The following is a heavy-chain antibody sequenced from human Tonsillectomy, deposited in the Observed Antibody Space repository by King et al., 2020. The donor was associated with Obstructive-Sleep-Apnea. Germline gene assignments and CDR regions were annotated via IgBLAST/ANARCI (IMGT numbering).Heavy chain of an antibody. CDR3: AKEKGWLVEEAGMDY. V-gene: IGHV3-9*01. CDR1: GFTFDDYA. Sequence: VQLVEYGGGLVQPGRSLRLSCAASGFTFDDYAMHWVRQAPGKGLEWVSGISWNSVSIGYADSVKGRFIISTDNAKNSLYLQMNSLRAEDTALYYCAKEKGWLVEEAGMDYWGQGTLVTVSS. CDR2: ISWNSVSI. D-gene: IGHD6-19*01. J-gene: IGHJ4*02.